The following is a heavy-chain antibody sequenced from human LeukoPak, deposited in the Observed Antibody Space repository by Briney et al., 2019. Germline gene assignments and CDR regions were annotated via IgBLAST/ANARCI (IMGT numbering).Heavy chain of an antibody. CDR1: GGSISSSRNY. CDR3: ARGPYSSSWYAYFDY. V-gene: IGHV4-39*01. Sequence: PSETLSLTCTVSGGSISSSRNYWGWIRQSPGQGLEWIGSIYYSGSTYYNPSLKSRVTISVDTSKNQFSLKLSSVTAADTAVYYCARGPYSSSWYAYFDYWGQGTLVTVSS. J-gene: IGHJ4*02. CDR2: IYYSGST. D-gene: IGHD6-13*01.